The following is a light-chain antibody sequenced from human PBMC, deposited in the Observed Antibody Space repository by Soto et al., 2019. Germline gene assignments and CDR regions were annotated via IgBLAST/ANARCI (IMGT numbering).Light chain of an antibody. CDR1: QTVRNNY. Sequence: EFVLTQSPCTLSLSPGERATLSCRASQTVRNNYLAWYQQKPGQAPRLVIYDASSRATGIPARFSGSGSGTEFTLTISSLQSEDFALYYCQQYDNWPPSITFGQVTRLEIK. CDR3: QQYDNWPPSIT. CDR2: DAS. J-gene: IGKJ5*01. V-gene: IGKV3-20*01.